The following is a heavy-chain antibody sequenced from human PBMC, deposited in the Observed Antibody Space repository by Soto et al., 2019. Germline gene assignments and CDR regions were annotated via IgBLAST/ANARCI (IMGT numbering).Heavy chain of an antibody. J-gene: IGHJ6*02. CDR3: ARDXANXXLVXXXXXFYGLDV. V-gene: IGHV3-33*01. CDR2: IWFDGSNR. Sequence: QVQLVESGGGVVQPGTSLRLSCEASGFTFSSYGMHWVRQAPGKXLEWVXVIWFDGSNRYYADSVKGRFTISRDNSQNTLSLQMNSLRAEDTAVYFCARDXANXXLVXXXXXFYGLDVWGQGTTVTVSS. CDR1: GFTFSSYG.